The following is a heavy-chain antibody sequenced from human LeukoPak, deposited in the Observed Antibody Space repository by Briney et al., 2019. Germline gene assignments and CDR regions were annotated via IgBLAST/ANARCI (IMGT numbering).Heavy chain of an antibody. CDR3: ARDELERVCYYYYMDV. D-gene: IGHD1-1*01. Sequence: GGSLRLSCAASGFTLSSYEMNWVRQAPGKGLEWVSYISSSGSTIYYADSVKGRFTISRDNAKNSLYLQMNSLRAEDTAVYYCARDELERVCYYYYMDVWGKGTTVTVSS. J-gene: IGHJ6*03. V-gene: IGHV3-48*03. CDR2: ISSSGSTI. CDR1: GFTLSSYE.